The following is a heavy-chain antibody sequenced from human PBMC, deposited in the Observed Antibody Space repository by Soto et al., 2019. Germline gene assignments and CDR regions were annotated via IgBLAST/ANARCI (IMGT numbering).Heavy chain of an antibody. V-gene: IGHV3-73*01. CDR3: TRPPHYYDSSGYYYYGMDV. J-gene: IGHJ6*02. CDR1: GFTFSGSA. CDR2: IRSKANSYAT. Sequence: GGSLRLSCAASGFTFSGSAMHWVRQASGKGLEWVGRIRSKANSYATAYAASVKGRFTISRDDPKNTAYLQMNSLKTEDTAVYYCTRPPHYYDSSGYYYYGMDVWGQGTTVTVSS. D-gene: IGHD3-22*01.